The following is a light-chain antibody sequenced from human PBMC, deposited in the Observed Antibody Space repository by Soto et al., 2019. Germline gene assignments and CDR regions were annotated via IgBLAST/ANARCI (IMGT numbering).Light chain of an antibody. CDR3: QHTRT. Sequence: DFQMTQSPSTLSASVGDRVTITCRASQNINNWVAWYQQKPGKAPKFLIYDASTLQRGVSSRFSGSGFGTEFSLNINSLQPDASGSYYCQHTRTFGQGTKVEVK. V-gene: IGKV1-5*01. J-gene: IGKJ1*01. CDR2: DAS. CDR1: QNINNW.